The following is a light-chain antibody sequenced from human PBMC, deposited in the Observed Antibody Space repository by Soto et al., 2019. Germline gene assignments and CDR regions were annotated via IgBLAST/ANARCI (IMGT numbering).Light chain of an antibody. CDR1: MRDVGAYNL. V-gene: IGLV2-14*01. Sequence: QSVLTQPASVSGSPGQSITISCAGTMRDVGAYNLVSWYQQHPGRAPQLIIYEFRNRPSGISFRFSGSKSGNTASLTISGLQAEDEADYYCSSYTSKSSLIFGGGTKVTVL. J-gene: IGLJ2*01. CDR3: SSYTSKSSLI. CDR2: EFR.